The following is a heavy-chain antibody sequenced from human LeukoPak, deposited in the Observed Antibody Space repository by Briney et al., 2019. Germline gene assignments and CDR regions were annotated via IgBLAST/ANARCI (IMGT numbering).Heavy chain of an antibody. D-gene: IGHD3-22*01. CDR2: ISGSGGTT. V-gene: IGHV3-23*01. Sequence: PGGSLRLSCAASGFTFSSYAMSWVRPAPGKGLEWVSAISGSGGTTYYADSVKGRFTISRDNSKNTLYLQMNSLRAEDTAVYYCARYYYDSSGYDNWFDPWGQGTLVTVSS. CDR3: ARYYYDSSGYDNWFDP. J-gene: IGHJ5*02. CDR1: GFTFSSYA.